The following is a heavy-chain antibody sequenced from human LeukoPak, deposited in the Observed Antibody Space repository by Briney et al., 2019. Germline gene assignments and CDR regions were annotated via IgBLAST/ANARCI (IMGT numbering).Heavy chain of an antibody. Sequence: GGSLRLSCAASGFTFSSYAMSWVSQAPGKGREWVSAISGSGGSTYYADSVKGRFTISRDNSKNTLYLQMNSLRAEDTAVYYCAKVEGGHYYDSSGYLDYWGQGTLVTVSS. J-gene: IGHJ4*02. V-gene: IGHV3-23*01. D-gene: IGHD3-22*01. CDR2: ISGSGGST. CDR3: AKVEGGHYYDSSGYLDY. CDR1: GFTFSSYA.